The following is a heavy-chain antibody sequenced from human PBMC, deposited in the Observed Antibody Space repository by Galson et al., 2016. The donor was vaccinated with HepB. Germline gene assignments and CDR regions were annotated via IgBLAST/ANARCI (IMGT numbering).Heavy chain of an antibody. D-gene: IGHD3-22*01. CDR3: ARTGSHYNDNTGYYTDYYYYGMDV. Sequence: SVKVSCKASGYTFTSYAMNWVRQAPGQGLEWMGWINTDTGNPTYALGFTGRFVFSLDTSASTAYLQISSLKAEDTAVYYCARTGSHYNDNTGYYTDYYYYGMDVWGQGTTVTVSS. CDR2: INTDTGNP. CDR1: GYTFTSYA. J-gene: IGHJ6*02. V-gene: IGHV7-4-1*02.